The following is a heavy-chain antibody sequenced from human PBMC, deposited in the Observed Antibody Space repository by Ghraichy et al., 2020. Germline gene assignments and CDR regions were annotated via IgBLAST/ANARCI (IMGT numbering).Heavy chain of an antibody. CDR2: IYYSGST. J-gene: IGHJ4*02. CDR3: ARGETSGYYSSYFDY. D-gene: IGHD3-22*01. Sequence: SETLSLTCTVSGGSISSGGYYWSWIRQHPGKGLEWIGYIYYSGSTYYNPSLKSRVTISVDTSKNQFSLKLSSVTAADTAVYYCARGETSGYYSSYFDYWGQGTLVTVSS. V-gene: IGHV4-31*03. CDR1: GGSISSGGYY.